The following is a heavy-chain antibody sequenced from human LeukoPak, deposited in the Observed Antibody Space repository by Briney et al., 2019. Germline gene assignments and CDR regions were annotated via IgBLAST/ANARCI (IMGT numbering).Heavy chain of an antibody. CDR2: IIPIFGTA. D-gene: IGHD2-8*01. V-gene: IGHV1-69*01. CDR3: TTERIVLMVYAIINYFDY. J-gene: IGHJ4*02. CDR1: GGTFSSYA. Sequence: SSVKVSCKASGGTFSSYAISWVRQAPGQGLEWMGGIIPIFGTANYAQKFQGRVTITADESTSTAYMELSSLRSEDTAVYYCTTERIVLMVYAIINYFDYWGQGTLVTVSS.